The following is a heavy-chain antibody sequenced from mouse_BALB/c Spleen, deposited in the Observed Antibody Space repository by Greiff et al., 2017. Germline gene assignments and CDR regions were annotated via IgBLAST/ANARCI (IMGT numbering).Heavy chain of an antibody. CDR3: ARGLGSSYWYFDV. D-gene: IGHD1-1*01. V-gene: IGHV2-6-7*01. CDR1: GFSLTGYG. Sequence: VQLQESGPGLVAPSQSLSITCTVSGFSLTGYGVNWVRQPPGKGLEWLGMIWGDGSTDYNSALKSRLSISKDNSKSQVFLKMNSLQTDDTARYYCARGLGSSYWYFDVWGAGTTVTVSS. CDR2: IWGDGST. J-gene: IGHJ1*01.